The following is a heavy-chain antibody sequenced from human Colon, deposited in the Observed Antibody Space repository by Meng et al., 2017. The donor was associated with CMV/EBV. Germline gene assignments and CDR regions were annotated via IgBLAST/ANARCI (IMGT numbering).Heavy chain of an antibody. J-gene: IGHJ4*02. D-gene: IGHD1-26*01. CDR2: ISSSGSTI. CDR1: GFTFSDYY. V-gene: IGHV3-11*04. CDR3: AKDQWVGGSYTGSFDY. Sequence: GESLKISCAASGFTFSDYYMSWIRQAPGKGLEWVSYISSSGSTIYYADSVKGRFTISRDNAKNSLYLQMNSLRAEDTAVYYCAKDQWVGGSYTGSFDYWGQGTLVTVSS.